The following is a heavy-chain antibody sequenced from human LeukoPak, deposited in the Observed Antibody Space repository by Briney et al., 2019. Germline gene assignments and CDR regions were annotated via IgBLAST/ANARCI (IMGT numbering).Heavy chain of an antibody. CDR1: GGSISAYY. CDR3: AKEGYNMGFDY. CDR2: ISYDGSKK. J-gene: IGHJ4*02. Sequence: LSLTCTVSGGSISAYYWSWIRQAPGKGLEWVAVISYDGSKKYYADSVKGRFTISRDNSKNSLYLQMNSLRAEDTAVYYCAKEGYNMGFDYWGQGTLVPVSS. V-gene: IGHV3-30*18. D-gene: IGHD1-14*01.